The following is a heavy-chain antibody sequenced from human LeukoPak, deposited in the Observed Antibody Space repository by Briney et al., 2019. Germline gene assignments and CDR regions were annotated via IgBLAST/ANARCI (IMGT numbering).Heavy chain of an antibody. CDR3: ARRRYYDSSGYNPTYYFDY. J-gene: IGHJ4*02. D-gene: IGHD3-22*01. CDR2: IYYSVDT. Sequence: SETLSLTCAVSGDSIIGSYWSWIRQAPGKGLEWIGYIYYSVDTDYNPSLKSRVTISVDMSKKQISLRLTSVTAADTAVYYCARRRYYDSSGYNPTYYFDYWGQGILVTVSS. V-gene: IGHV4-59*01. CDR1: GDSIIGSY.